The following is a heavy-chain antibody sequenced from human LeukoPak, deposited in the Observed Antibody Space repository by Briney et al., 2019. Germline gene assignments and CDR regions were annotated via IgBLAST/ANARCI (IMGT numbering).Heavy chain of an antibody. Sequence: GSLRLSCAASGFTVSTNYMSWVRQAPGKGLEGVSVIYSGGSTYYADSVRGRFAISRDNSKNTLYLQMNSLRAEDTAVYFCARDRVGVTSKFDYWGQGTLVTVPS. CDR2: IYSGGST. CDR3: ARDRVGVTSKFDY. D-gene: IGHD1-26*01. CDR1: GFTVSTNY. V-gene: IGHV3-66*01. J-gene: IGHJ4*02.